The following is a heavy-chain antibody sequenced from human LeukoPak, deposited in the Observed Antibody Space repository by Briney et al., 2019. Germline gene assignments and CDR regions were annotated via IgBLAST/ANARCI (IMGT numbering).Heavy chain of an antibody. Sequence: KTSETLSLTCTVFGGSISSYYWSWIRQPPGKGLEWIGYIYYSGSTNYNPSLKSRVTISVDTSKNQFSLKLSSVTAADTAVYYCARQIYYYMDVWGKGTTVTISS. CDR1: GGSISSYY. J-gene: IGHJ6*03. CDR2: IYYSGST. V-gene: IGHV4-59*08. CDR3: ARQIYYYMDV.